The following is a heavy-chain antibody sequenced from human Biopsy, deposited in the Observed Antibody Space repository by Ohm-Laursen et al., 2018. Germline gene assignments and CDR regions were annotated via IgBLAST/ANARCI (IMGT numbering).Heavy chain of an antibody. CDR2: ISYTGGI. D-gene: IGHD2-2*01. Sequence: GTLSLTCSVSGGPISGYHWSWIRKSPGKGLEWLAYISYTGGITSNPSLNGRATMSLDTSKNQFSLRLIYFTAADTAVYYCARMPHFDYWGQGILVTVSS. CDR1: GGPISGYH. CDR3: ARMPHFDY. J-gene: IGHJ4*02. V-gene: IGHV4-59*01.